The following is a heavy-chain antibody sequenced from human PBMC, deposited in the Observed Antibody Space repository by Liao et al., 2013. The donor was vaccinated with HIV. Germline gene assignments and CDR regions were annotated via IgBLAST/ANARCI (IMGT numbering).Heavy chain of an antibody. Sequence: QLQLQESGPGLVKPSETLSLTCAVYGGSFSGYYWSWIRQPPGKGLEWIGEINHSGSTNYNPSLKSRVTILVDTSKNQFSLKLSSVTAADTAVYYCARALPTPYAFDIWGQGTMVTVSS. CDR1: GGSFSGYY. V-gene: IGHV4-34*10. CDR3: ARALPTPYAFDI. CDR2: INHSGST. J-gene: IGHJ3*02.